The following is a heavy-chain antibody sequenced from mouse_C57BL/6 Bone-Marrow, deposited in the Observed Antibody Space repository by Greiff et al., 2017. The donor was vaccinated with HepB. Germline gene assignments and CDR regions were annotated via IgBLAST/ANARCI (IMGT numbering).Heavy chain of an antibody. D-gene: IGHD1-1*01. Sequence: EVQRVESGGGLVKPGGSLKLSCAASGFTFSSYTMSWVRQTPEKRLEWVATISGGGGNTYYPDSVKGRFTISRDNAKNTLYLQMSSLRSEDTALYYCARNYGSSYGFDYWGQGTTLTVSS. J-gene: IGHJ2*01. CDR3: ARNYGSSYGFDY. V-gene: IGHV5-9*01. CDR2: ISGGGGNT. CDR1: GFTFSSYT.